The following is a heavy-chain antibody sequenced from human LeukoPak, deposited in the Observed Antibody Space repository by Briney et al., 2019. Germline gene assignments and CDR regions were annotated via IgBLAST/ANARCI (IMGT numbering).Heavy chain of an antibody. CDR1: GYTFTGYY. CDR3: ARLGIAVAGTWGDY. J-gene: IGHJ4*02. CDR2: INPNSGGT. V-gene: IGHV1-2*02. Sequence: ASVKVSCKASGYTFTGYYMHWVRQAPGQGLEWMGGINPNSGGTNYAQKFQGRVTMTRDTFISTAYMELSRLRSDDTAVYHCARLGIAVAGTWGDYWGQGTLVTVSS. D-gene: IGHD6-19*01.